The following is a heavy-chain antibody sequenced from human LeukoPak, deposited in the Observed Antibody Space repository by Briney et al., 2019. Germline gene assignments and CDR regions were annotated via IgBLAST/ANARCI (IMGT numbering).Heavy chain of an antibody. CDR2: IYYRGDI. D-gene: IGHD3/OR15-3a*01. J-gene: IGHJ4*02. V-gene: IGHV4-59*03. CDR3: ATNKDWAEAD. Sequence: PSETLSLTCSVSDGSIRAYYWSWIRQSPGQGLEWIGNIYYRGDINYNPSLKSRVIISIDTSKNQFSLKVTSLTAADTAVYYCATNKDWAEADWGQGTLVIVSS. CDR1: DGSIRAYY.